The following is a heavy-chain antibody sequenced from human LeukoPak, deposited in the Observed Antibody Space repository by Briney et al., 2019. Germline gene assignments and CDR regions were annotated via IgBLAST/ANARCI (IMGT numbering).Heavy chain of an antibody. J-gene: IGHJ4*02. Sequence: PSETLSLTCTVSGGSISSSSYYWGWIRQPPGKGLEWIGSIYYSESTYYNPSLKSRVTISVDTSKNQFSLKLSSVTAADTAVYYCARDLGVLRYFDWFFDYWGQGTLVTVSS. D-gene: IGHD3-9*01. CDR2: IYYSEST. CDR3: ARDLGVLRYFDWFFDY. CDR1: GGSISSSSYY. V-gene: IGHV4-39*02.